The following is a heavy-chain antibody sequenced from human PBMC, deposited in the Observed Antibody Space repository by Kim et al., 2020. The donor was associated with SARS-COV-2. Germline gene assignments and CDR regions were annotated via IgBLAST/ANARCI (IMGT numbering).Heavy chain of an antibody. J-gene: IGHJ5*02. D-gene: IGHD4-17*01. V-gene: IGHV4-30-2*05. Sequence: PSLKSRVTISVDTSKNQFSLKLSSVTAADTAVYYCAQGAIPDYGGHWFDPWGQGTLVTVSS. CDR3: AQGAIPDYGGHWFDP.